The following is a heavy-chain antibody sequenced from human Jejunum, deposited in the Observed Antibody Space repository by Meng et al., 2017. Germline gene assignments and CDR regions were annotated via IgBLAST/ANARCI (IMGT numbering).Heavy chain of an antibody. D-gene: IGHD5-24*01. V-gene: IGHV3-48*03. J-gene: IGHJ6*02. CDR3: ARGRGGYNWEPINYYYYGLDV. Sequence: GESLKISCAASGFTFSNYEMNWVRLAPGKGLEWVAYISGSGATAYFADSVQGRFTISKDNARNSLFLQMNSLRVEDTAIYYCARGRGGYNWEPINYYYYGLDVWGQGTTVTVSS. CDR1: GFTFSNYE. CDR2: ISGSGATA.